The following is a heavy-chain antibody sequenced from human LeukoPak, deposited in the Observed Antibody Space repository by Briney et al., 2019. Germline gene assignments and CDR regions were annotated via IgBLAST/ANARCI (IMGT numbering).Heavy chain of an antibody. D-gene: IGHD6-19*01. V-gene: IGHV3-21*01. J-gene: IGHJ4*02. Sequence: GGSLRLSCAASGFTFSSYSMNWVRQARGKGLEWGSSISSSSSYIYYADSVKGRFTISRDNAKTSLYLQMNSLRAEDTAVYYCARDRTSSGWFDYWGQGTLVTVSS. CDR2: ISSSSSYI. CDR3: ARDRTSSGWFDY. CDR1: GFTFSSYS.